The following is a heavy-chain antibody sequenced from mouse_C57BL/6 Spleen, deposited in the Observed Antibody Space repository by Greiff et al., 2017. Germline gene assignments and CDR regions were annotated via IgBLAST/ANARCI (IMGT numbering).Heavy chain of an antibody. D-gene: IGHD2-1*01. V-gene: IGHV7-3*01. CDR2: IRNKANGYTT. CDR3: ARDGNYVECIYYAMDY. CDR1: GFTFTDYY. Sequence: EVMLVESGGGLVQPGGSLSLSCAASGFTFTDYYMSWVRQPPGKALEWLGFIRNKANGYTTEYSASVKGRFTISRDNSQSNLYLQMNALRAEDSATYYCARDGNYVECIYYAMDYWGQGTSVTVSS. J-gene: IGHJ4*01.